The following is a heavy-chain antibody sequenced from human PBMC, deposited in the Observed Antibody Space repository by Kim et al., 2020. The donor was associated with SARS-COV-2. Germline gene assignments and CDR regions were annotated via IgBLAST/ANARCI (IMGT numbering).Heavy chain of an antibody. CDR1: GGSFSGYY. CDR3: ASQLSVATENGDDY. D-gene: IGHD5-12*01. V-gene: IGHV4-34*01. CDR2: INHSGST. J-gene: IGHJ4*02. Sequence: SETLSLTCAVYGGSFSGYYWSWIRQPPGKGLEWIGEINHSGSTNYNPSLKSRVTISVDTSKNQFSLKLSSVTAADTAVYYCASQLSVATENGDDYWGQGTLVTVSS.